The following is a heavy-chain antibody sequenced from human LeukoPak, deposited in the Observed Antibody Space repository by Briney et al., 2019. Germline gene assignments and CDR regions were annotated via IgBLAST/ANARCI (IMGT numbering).Heavy chain of an antibody. CDR3: ARDLITMVRGASTYYYYYGMDV. V-gene: IGHV3-48*03. CDR2: ISSSGSTI. CDR1: GFTFSSYE. D-gene: IGHD3-10*01. Sequence: GGSLRLSCAASGFTFSSYEMDWVRQAPGKGLEWVSYISSSGSTIYYADSVKGRFTISRDNAKNSLYLQMNSLRAEDTAVYYCARDLITMVRGASTYYYYYGMDVWGQGTTVTVSS. J-gene: IGHJ6*02.